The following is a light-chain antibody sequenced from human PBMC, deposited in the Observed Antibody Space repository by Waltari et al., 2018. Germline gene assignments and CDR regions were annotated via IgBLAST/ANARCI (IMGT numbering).Light chain of an antibody. CDR2: EVP. Sequence: QSALTQPASVSASPGQSITISCNGTSSDVGDYNLVSWYQQHPAKAPKLLIFEVPKRPTGVSNLFSASKSGNTASMTISGLQAEDEATYHCCSYAGTNTWVFGGGTKVTVL. J-gene: IGLJ2*01. CDR1: SSDVGDYNL. CDR3: CSYAGTNTWV. V-gene: IGLV2-23*02.